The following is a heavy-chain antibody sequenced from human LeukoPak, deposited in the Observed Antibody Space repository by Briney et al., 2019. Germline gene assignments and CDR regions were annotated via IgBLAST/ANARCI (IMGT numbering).Heavy chain of an antibody. J-gene: IGHJ6*02. CDR2: ISSSSSYI. Sequence: GGSLRLSCAASGFTFSSYSMNWVRQAPGKGLEWVSSISSSSSYIYYADSVKGRSTISRDNAKNSLYLQMNSLRAEDTAVYYCARDAGDSIQNYYYYYGMDVWGQGTTVTVSS. V-gene: IGHV3-21*01. CDR3: ARDAGDSIQNYYYYYGMDV. D-gene: IGHD4-17*01. CDR1: GFTFSSYS.